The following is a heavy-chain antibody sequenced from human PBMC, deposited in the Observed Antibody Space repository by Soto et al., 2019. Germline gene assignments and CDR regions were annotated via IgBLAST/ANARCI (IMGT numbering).Heavy chain of an antibody. CDR2: ISSSRDTI. D-gene: IGHD3-22*01. V-gene: IGHV3-11*01. CDR1: GFSFSDYY. CDR3: ARAPYYDSRGYHRAVIDY. J-gene: IGHJ4*02. Sequence: GGSLRLSCAASGFSFSDYYMSWIRQSPGKGLEWLSYISSSRDTIYYADSVKGRFTISRDNAKNSLYLQMNSLRAEDTAVYYCARAPYYDSRGYHRAVIDYWGQGTLVTVSS.